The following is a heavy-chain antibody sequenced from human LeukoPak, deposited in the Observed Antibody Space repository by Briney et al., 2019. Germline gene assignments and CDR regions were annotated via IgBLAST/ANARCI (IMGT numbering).Heavy chain of an antibody. J-gene: IGHJ3*02. CDR3: ARGPPYYYGSGSSLRGAFDI. D-gene: IGHD3-10*01. CDR1: RFTFDDYG. CDR2: INWNGGST. Sequence: GGSLRLSCAASRFTFDDYGMSWVRQAPGKGLEWVSGINWNGGSTGYADSVKGRFTISRDNAKNSLYLQMNSLRAEDTALYYCARGPPYYYGSGSSLRGAFDIWGQGTMVTVSS. V-gene: IGHV3-20*04.